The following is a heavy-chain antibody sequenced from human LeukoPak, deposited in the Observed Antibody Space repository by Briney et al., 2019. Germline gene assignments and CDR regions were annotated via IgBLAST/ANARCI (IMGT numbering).Heavy chain of an antibody. CDR2: IIVSLGIT. Sequence: SVKVSCKASGGSLSDSAVFWVRQAPGHGLEWMGKIIVSLGITDYAQKFQDRVTITADNTTSTAYMELSSLRSDDTAVYYCARESVRFGVVKEGDLWGQGTLVSVSS. V-gene: IGHV1-69*04. J-gene: IGHJ5*02. CDR1: GGSLSDSA. D-gene: IGHD3-3*01. CDR3: ARESVRFGVVKEGDL.